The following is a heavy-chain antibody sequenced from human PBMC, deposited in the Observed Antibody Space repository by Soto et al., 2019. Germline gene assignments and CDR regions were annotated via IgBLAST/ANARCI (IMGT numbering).Heavy chain of an antibody. D-gene: IGHD3-16*01. Sequence: GGSLRLSCAASGFTFSNAWMSWVRQAPGKGLEWVGRIKSKTDGGTTDYAAPVKGRFTISRDDSKNTLYLQMNSLKTEDTAVYYCTTVGEDRVGEAFDIWGQGTMVTVSS. J-gene: IGHJ3*02. CDR2: IKSKTDGGTT. CDR1: GFTFSNAW. V-gene: IGHV3-15*01. CDR3: TTVGEDRVGEAFDI.